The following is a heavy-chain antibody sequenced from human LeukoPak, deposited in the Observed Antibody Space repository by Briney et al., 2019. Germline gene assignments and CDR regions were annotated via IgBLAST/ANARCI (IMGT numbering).Heavy chain of an antibody. CDR1: GGSINDAY. J-gene: IGHJ5*02. V-gene: IGHV4-59*08. CDR2: IDYTGST. Sequence: SETLSLTCTVSGGSINDAYWSWIRQSPGRGLEWIGYIDYTGSTNYHPSLRGRVTISLATSKKQFSLTLSSVTAADTAVYYCARLVILFYPNWFDPWGQGTRVIVSS. D-gene: IGHD2/OR15-2a*01. CDR3: ARLVILFYPNWFDP.